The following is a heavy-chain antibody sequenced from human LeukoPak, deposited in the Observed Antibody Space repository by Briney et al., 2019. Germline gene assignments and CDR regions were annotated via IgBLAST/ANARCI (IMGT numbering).Heavy chain of an antibody. Sequence: PGGSLRLSCVASGVTLSNYAMSWARQAPGKGLEWVAFISSTSTFTYYADSVKGRFTISRDNAKNSLFLQMNSLRVEDTAIYYCARGYNHQIAAANDYWGQGALVTVSS. CDR1: GVTLSNYA. D-gene: IGHD6-13*01. CDR2: ISSTSTFT. CDR3: ARGYNHQIAAANDY. J-gene: IGHJ4*02. V-gene: IGHV3-48*01.